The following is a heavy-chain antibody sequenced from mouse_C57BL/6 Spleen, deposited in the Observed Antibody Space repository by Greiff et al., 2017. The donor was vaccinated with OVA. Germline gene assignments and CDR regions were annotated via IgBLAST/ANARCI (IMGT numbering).Heavy chain of an antibody. CDR2: ISDGGSYT. Sequence: EVKLVESGGGLVKPGGSLKLSCAASGFTFSSYAMSWVRPTPEKRLEWVATISDGGSYTYYPDNVKGRFTISRDNAKNNLYLQMSHLKSEDTAMYYCAKDLWFAYWGQGTLVTVSA. J-gene: IGHJ3*01. V-gene: IGHV5-4*01. CDR1: GFTFSSYA. CDR3: AKDLWFAY.